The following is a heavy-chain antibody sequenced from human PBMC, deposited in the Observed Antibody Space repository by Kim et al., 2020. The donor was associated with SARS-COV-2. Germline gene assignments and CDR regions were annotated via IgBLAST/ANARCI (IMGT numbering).Heavy chain of an antibody. Sequence: GGSLRLSCAASGFTFSSYGMHWVRQAPGKGLEWVAVISYDGSNKYYADSVKGRFTISRDNSKNTLYLQMNSLRAEDTAVYYCAKDSVYFDWLLYPDYWGQGTLVTVSS. V-gene: IGHV3-30*18. CDR2: ISYDGSNK. CDR1: GFTFSSYG. D-gene: IGHD3-9*01. J-gene: IGHJ4*02. CDR3: AKDSVYFDWLLYPDY.